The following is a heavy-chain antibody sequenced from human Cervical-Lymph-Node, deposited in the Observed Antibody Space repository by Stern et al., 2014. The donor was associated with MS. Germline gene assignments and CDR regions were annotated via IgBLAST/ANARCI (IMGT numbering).Heavy chain of an antibody. J-gene: IGHJ6*02. CDR1: GYKFGTST. Sequence: VPLVESGSELKKPGASVKVSCRASGYKFGTSTMNWVRQAPGQGLEWMGWININTGNVRYAQGFTGRFVFSLDTSVSTAYLQISSLRADDTAVYYCARDYGMDVWGQGTTVTVSS. CDR3: ARDYGMDV. V-gene: IGHV7-4-1*02. CDR2: ININTGNV.